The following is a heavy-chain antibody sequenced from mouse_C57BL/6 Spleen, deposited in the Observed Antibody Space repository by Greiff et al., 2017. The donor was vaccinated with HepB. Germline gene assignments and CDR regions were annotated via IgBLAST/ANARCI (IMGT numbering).Heavy chain of an antibody. V-gene: IGHV1-18*01. J-gene: IGHJ3*01. CDR3: ARGCYSNFGAWFAY. CDR1: GYTFTDYN. Sequence: EVQLQQSGPELVKPGASVKIPCKASGYTFTDYNMDWVKQSHGKSLEWIGDINPNNGGTIYNQKFKGKATLTVDKSSSTAYMELRSLTSEDTAVYYCARGCYSNFGAWFAYWGQGTLVTVSA. D-gene: IGHD2-5*01. CDR2: INPNNGGT.